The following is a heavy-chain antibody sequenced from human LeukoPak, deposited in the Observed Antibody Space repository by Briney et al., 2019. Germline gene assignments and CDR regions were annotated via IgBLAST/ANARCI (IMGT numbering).Heavy chain of an antibody. CDR3: ASPYYYDSSGIEH. CDR2: IYYSGST. CDR1: GGSISSGDYY. J-gene: IGHJ1*01. Sequence: SETLSLTCTVSGGSISSGDYYWSWIRQPPGKGLEWIGYIYYSGSTYYNPSLKSRVTISVGTSKNQFSLKLSSVTAADTAVYYCASPYYYDSSGIEHWGQGTLVTVSS. V-gene: IGHV4-30-4*01. D-gene: IGHD3-22*01.